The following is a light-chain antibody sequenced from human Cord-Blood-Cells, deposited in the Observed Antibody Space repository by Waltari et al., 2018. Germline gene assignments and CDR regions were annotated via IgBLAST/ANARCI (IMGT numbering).Light chain of an antibody. V-gene: IGKV3-20*01. CDR3: MQALQTPRT. CDR2: GAS. Sequence: EIALTQSPGTLSLSPGERSTLPCRASQSGSSSYLACYQQKPDRAPRLLIYGASSRATGIPDRFSGSGSGTDFTLKISRVEAEDVGVYYCMQALQTPRTFGQGTKVEIK. CDR1: QSGSSSY. J-gene: IGKJ1*01.